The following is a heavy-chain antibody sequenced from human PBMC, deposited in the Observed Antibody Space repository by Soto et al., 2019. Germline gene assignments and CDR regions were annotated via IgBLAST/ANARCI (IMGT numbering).Heavy chain of an antibody. Sequence: GGSLRLSCAASGFTFSSYSMNWVRQAPGKGLEWVSAISGSSSSTYYADSVKGRFTISRDNSKNTLYLQMNSLRAEDTAVYYCAKDGSHPVFFDYWGQGTLVTVSS. CDR3: AKDGSHPVFFDY. V-gene: IGHV3-23*01. CDR1: GFTFSSYS. CDR2: ISGSSSST. J-gene: IGHJ4*02.